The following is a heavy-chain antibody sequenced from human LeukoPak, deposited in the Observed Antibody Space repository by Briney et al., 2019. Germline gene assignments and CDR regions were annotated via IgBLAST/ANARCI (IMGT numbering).Heavy chain of an antibody. J-gene: IGHJ6*02. Sequence: GGSLRLSCAASGFTFSSYSMNWVRQAPGKGLEWVSSNSSSSSYIYYADSVKGRFTISRDNAKNSLYLQMNSLRAEDTAVYYCARVRNTPPFYYYGMDVWGQGTTVTVSS. V-gene: IGHV3-21*01. CDR3: ARVRNTPPFYYYGMDV. CDR1: GFTFSSYS. CDR2: NSSSSSYI.